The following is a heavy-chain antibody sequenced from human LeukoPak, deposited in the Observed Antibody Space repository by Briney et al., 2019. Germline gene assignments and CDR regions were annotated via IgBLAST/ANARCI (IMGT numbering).Heavy chain of an antibody. CDR1: GFTFSSYG. CDR2: IRYDGSNK. V-gene: IGHV3-30*02. J-gene: IGHJ5*02. CDR3: ANPDIVVVPAAMSWFDP. Sequence: GGSLRLSCAASGFTFSSYGMHWVRQAPGKGLEWVAFIRYDGSNKYYADSVKGRFTISRDNSKNTLYLQMNSLRAEDTAVYYCANPDIVVVPAAMSWFDPWGQGTLVTVSS. D-gene: IGHD2-2*01.